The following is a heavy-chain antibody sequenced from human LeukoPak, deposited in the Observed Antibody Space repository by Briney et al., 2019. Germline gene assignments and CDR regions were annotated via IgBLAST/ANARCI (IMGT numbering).Heavy chain of an antibody. CDR3: ARGPTIFGDYYYYYGMDV. J-gene: IGHJ6*02. V-gene: IGHV4-34*09. CDR1: GGSFSGYY. D-gene: IGHD3-3*01. CDR2: INHSGGT. Sequence: PSETLSLTCAVYGGSFSGYYWSWIRQPPGKGLEWIGEINHSGGTNYNPSLKSRVTISVDTSKNQFSLKLSSVTAADTAVYYCARGPTIFGDYYYYYGMDVWGQGTTVTVSS.